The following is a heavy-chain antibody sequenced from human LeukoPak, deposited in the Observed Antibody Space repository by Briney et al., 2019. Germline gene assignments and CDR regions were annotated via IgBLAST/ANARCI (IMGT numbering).Heavy chain of an antibody. CDR3: ARLPYSSSWPAYYYYGMDV. CDR1: GYSFTSYW. Sequence: GESLKISCKGSGYSFTSYWIGWVRQMPGEGLEWLGIIYPGDSDTTYSPSSQGQVTISADKSISTAYLQWSSLKASDTAMYNCARLPYSSSWPAYYYYGMDVWGQGTTVTVSS. CDR2: IYPGDSDT. J-gene: IGHJ6*02. V-gene: IGHV5-51*01. D-gene: IGHD6-6*01.